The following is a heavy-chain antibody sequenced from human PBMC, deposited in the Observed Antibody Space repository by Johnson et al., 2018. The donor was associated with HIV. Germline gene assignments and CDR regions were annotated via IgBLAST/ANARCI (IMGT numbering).Heavy chain of an antibody. D-gene: IGHD2-2*01. CDR1: GLSFSDYG. J-gene: IGHJ3*02. Sequence: QVQLVESGGGVVQPGRSVRLSCAASGLSFSDYGMHWVRQAPGKGLEWVAVISYDGSTYYADSVKGRFTISRDNSKNTLYLQMNSLRAEDTAVYYCARAQPLVAFDIWGQGTMVTVSS. CDR3: ARAQPLVAFDI. V-gene: IGHV3-30*14. CDR2: ISYDGST.